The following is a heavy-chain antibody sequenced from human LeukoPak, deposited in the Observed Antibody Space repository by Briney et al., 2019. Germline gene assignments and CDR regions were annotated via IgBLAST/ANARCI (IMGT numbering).Heavy chain of an antibody. D-gene: IGHD1-26*01. CDR1: GYTFTGYY. Sequence: ASVKVSCKASGYTFTGYYMHWVRQAAGQGHEWMAWINPNSGGTNYAQKFQGRVTMTRNTSVSTAYMELSRLRSDDTAVYYCAKDLQWELPRGDALDIWGQGTMVTVSS. CDR2: INPNSGGT. J-gene: IGHJ3*02. CDR3: AKDLQWELPRGDALDI. V-gene: IGHV1-2*02.